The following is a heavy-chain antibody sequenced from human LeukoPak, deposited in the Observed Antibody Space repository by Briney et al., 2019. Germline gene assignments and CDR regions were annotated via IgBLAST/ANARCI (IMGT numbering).Heavy chain of an antibody. CDR1: GGSISSYY. Sequence: SETLSLTCTVSGGSISSYYWSWIRQPPGKGLEWIAYIYYSGSTNYNPSLKSRVSISVDTSKNQFSLNLRSVTTADTAVYYCARVNDGDSNFDYWGQGTLVTVSS. D-gene: IGHD4-17*01. CDR2: IYYSGST. V-gene: IGHV4-59*01. CDR3: ARVNDGDSNFDY. J-gene: IGHJ4*02.